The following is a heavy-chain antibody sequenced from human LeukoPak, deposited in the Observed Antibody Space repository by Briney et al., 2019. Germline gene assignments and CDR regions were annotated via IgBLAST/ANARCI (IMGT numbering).Heavy chain of an antibody. CDR3: VRDRGTYRPIDY. J-gene: IGHJ4*02. V-gene: IGHV3-21*04. CDR2: ISYTGTYI. D-gene: IGHD1-26*01. CDR1: AFILNAYN. Sequence: GGSLRLSCAASAFILNAYNMNWVRQAPGKGLEWVSSISYTGTYIYYADSVKGRCTISRDNAQNSLYLQMNSLRAEDTAIYYCVRDRGTYRPIDYWGQGTLVTVSS.